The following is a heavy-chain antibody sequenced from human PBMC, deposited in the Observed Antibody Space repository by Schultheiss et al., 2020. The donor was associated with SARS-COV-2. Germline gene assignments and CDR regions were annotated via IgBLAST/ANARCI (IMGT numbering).Heavy chain of an antibody. CDR2: ISAYNGNT. CDR1: GYTFTSYG. D-gene: IGHD3-22*01. CDR3: ARVRSLGGYLLDAFDI. Sequence: ASVKVSCKASGYTFTSYGISWVRQAPGQGLEWMGWISAYNGNTNYAQKLQGRVTMTTDTSTSTAYMELRSLRSDDTAVYYCARVRSLGGYLLDAFDIWGQGTMVTVSS. J-gene: IGHJ3*02. V-gene: IGHV1-18*04.